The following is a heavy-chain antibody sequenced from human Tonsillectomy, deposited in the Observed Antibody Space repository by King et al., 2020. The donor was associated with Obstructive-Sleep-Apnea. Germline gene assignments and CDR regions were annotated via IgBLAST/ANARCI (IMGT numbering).Heavy chain of an antibody. CDR3: ARTPLGYCYGPPRANYYYGMDV. J-gene: IGHJ6*02. Sequence: VQLVESGAEVKKPGSSVKVSCKASGGTFSSYAISWVRQAPGQGLEWMGGIIPIFGTANYAQKFQGRVTITADESTSTAYMELSSLRSEDTAVYYCARTPLGYCYGPPRANYYYGMDVWGQGTTVTVSS. D-gene: IGHD5-18*01. CDR2: IIPIFGTA. V-gene: IGHV1-69*01. CDR1: GGTFSSYA.